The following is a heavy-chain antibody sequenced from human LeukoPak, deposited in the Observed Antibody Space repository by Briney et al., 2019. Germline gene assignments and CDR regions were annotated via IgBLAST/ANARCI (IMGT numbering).Heavy chain of an antibody. J-gene: IGHJ4*02. CDR1: GYTFTNSY. D-gene: IGHD3-22*01. CDR2: INPDGGNT. Sequence: ASVKVSCKASGYTFTNSYIHWVRQAPGQVLEWMGLINPDGGNTNYAQNFQGRVTMTRDTSISTAYMELSSLRSEDTAVYYCARVQYDSSGPRFDYWGQGTLVTVSS. CDR3: ARVQYDSSGPRFDY. V-gene: IGHV1-46*01.